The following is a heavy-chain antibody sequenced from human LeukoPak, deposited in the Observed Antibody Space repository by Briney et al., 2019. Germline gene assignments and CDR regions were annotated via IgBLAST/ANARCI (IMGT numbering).Heavy chain of an antibody. D-gene: IGHD6-19*01. CDR2: ISGSGGST. CDR3: ARDSVGSGSYLGAFDI. J-gene: IGHJ3*02. CDR1: GFTFSSYA. Sequence: PGGSLRLSCAASGFTFSSYAMSWVRQAPGKGLEWVSAISGSGGSTYYADSVKGRFTISRDNSKNTLYLQMNSLRAEDTAVYYCARDSVGSGSYLGAFDIWGQGTMVTVSS. V-gene: IGHV3-23*01.